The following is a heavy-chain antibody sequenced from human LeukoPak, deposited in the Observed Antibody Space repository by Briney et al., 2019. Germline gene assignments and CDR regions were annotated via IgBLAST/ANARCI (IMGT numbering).Heavy chain of an antibody. CDR2: TYYRSKWYN. D-gene: IGHD6-19*01. CDR1: GDSASSNSAA. V-gene: IGHV6-1*01. Sequence: SQTLSLTCAISGDSASSNSAAWNWIRQSPSRGLEWLGRTYYRSKWYNDYAVSVKSRITINPGTSKNQFSLQLNSVTPEDTAVYYCASQAVAGLYNFDYWGQGTLVTVSS. J-gene: IGHJ4*02. CDR3: ASQAVAGLYNFDY.